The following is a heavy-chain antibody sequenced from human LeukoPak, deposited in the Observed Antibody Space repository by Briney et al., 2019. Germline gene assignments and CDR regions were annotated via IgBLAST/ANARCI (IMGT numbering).Heavy chain of an antibody. D-gene: IGHD3-9*01. J-gene: IGHJ5*02. Sequence: SETLSLTCAVYGGSFSGYYWSWIRQPPGKGLEWIGEINHSGSTNYNPSLKSRVTISVDTSKNQFSLKLSSVTAADTAVYYCARGPSGVLRYFDWLPRGGFSFDPWGQGTLVTVSS. CDR1: GGSFSGYY. V-gene: IGHV4-34*01. CDR3: ARGPSGVLRYFDWLPRGGFSFDP. CDR2: INHSGST.